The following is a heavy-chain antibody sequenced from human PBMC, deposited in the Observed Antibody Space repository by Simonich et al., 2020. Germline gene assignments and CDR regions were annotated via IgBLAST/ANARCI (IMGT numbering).Heavy chain of an antibody. CDR2: ICDDGSNK. D-gene: IGHD2-8*01. V-gene: IGHV3-33*01. J-gene: IGHJ6*04. Sequence: QVQLVESGGGVVQPGRSLRRSCAAPGLPFSRYGMHWVRQAPGKGLVWVAVICDDGSNKYYADSVKGRFTISRDNSKNTLYRQMNSLRAEDTAVYYCARDRYTNGVCLDVWGKGTTVTVSS. CDR3: ARDRYTNGVCLDV. CDR1: GLPFSRYG.